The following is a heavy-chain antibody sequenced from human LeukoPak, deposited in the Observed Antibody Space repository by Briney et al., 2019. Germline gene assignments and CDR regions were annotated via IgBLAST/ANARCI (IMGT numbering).Heavy chain of an antibody. CDR1: GGSISSGDYY. J-gene: IGHJ4*02. V-gene: IGHV4-30-4*01. D-gene: IGHD5-18*01. CDR2: IYYSGST. CDR3: AGTGTTWNVDTVPFDY. Sequence: SETLSLTCTVSGGSISSGDYYWSWIRQPPGKGLVWIGYIYYSGSTYYNPSLKSRVTISVDTSKNQFSLKLSSVTAADTAVYYCAGTGTTWNVDTVPFDYWGQGTLVTVSS.